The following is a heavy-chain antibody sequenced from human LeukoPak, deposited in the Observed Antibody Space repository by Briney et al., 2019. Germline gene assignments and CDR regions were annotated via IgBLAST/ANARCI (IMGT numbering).Heavy chain of an antibody. D-gene: IGHD1-26*01. CDR3: ARDVGATTYYYYGMDV. CDR2: ISYDGSNK. CDR1: RFTFSNYA. J-gene: IGHJ6*02. Sequence: GGSLRLSCAASRFTFSNYAMHWVRQGPGKGLEWVAVISYDGSNKNYADSVKGRFTISRDNSKNTLYLQMNSLRGEDTAVYYCARDVGATTYYYYGMDVWGQGTTVTVSS. V-gene: IGHV3-30-3*01.